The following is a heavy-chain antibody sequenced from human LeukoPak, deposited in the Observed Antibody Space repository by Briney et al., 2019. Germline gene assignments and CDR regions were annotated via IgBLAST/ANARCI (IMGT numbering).Heavy chain of an antibody. V-gene: IGHV3-23*01. D-gene: IGHD2-8*02. CDR1: EFTFSSYA. CDR3: AKGTDTTGRQNFDI. CDR2: ITSSGDGT. Sequence: PGGSLRLSCEASEFTFSSYAMHWVRQTPGKGLEWVSTITSSGDGTFYTDSLSGRFTLSRDNAKKAVFLQMKSLRRGDSALYYCAKGTDTTGRQNFDIWGQGTLVTVSS. J-gene: IGHJ4*02.